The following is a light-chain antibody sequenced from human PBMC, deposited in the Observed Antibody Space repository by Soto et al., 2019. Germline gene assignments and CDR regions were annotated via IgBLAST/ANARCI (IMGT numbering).Light chain of an antibody. V-gene: IGLV2-14*01. Sequence: QSVLTQPASVSGSPGQSITISCTGTSSDVGGYNYVSWYQQHPGKAPKLMIYEVSNRPSGVSNRFSGSKSGNTASLTISGLQAEDEADYYCSSYTSTITWVFGTGTKVTVL. J-gene: IGLJ1*01. CDR2: EVS. CDR1: SSDVGGYNY. CDR3: SSYTSTITWV.